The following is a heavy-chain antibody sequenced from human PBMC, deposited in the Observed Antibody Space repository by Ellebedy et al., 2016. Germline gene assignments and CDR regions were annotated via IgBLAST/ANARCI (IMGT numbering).Heavy chain of an antibody. CDR2: VGTFNAGT. CDR1: GYTFTTYG. Sequence: ASVKVSXXTSGYTFTTYGVSWVRQAPGQGLEWVGWVGTFNAGTSFAQKLQGRVTMTSDTSATTVYMELSSLTSEDTAVYYCVREFHGGNFDYWGRGVLVTVST. D-gene: IGHD3-10*01. V-gene: IGHV1-18*01. J-gene: IGHJ4*02. CDR3: VREFHGGNFDY.